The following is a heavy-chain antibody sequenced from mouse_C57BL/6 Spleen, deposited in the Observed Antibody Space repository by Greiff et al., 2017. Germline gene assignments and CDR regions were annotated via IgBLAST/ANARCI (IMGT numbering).Heavy chain of an antibody. CDR2: IDPENGDT. CDR3: TTGAYGSSSWCAY. J-gene: IGHJ3*01. V-gene: IGHV14-4*01. D-gene: IGHD1-1*01. Sequence: EVQLQQSGAELVRPGASVKLSCTASGFNIKDDYMHWVKQRPEQGLEWIGWIDPENGDTASASKFQGKATITADTSSNTAYLQLSSLTSEDTSGNYCTTGAYGSSSWCAYWGQGTLVTVSA. CDR1: GFNIKDDY.